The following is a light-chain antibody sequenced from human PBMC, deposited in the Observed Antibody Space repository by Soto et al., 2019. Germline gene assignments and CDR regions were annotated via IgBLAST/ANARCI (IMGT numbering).Light chain of an antibody. V-gene: IGLV2-14*01. Sequence: QSALTQPASVSGSPGQSITISCTGTSSDVGGYDYVSWYQLHPGKAPKLMVFEVSNRPSGVSYRFSGSKSGNTASLTISGLQAEDEADYFCRSYSISTDYLFGNGTKLTGL. CDR1: SSDVGGYDY. CDR2: EVS. J-gene: IGLJ1*01. CDR3: RSYSISTDYL.